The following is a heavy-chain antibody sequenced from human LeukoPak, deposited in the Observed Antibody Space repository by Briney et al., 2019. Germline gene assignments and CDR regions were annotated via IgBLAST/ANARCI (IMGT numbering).Heavy chain of an antibody. CDR2: INTNTGNP. Sequence: ASVKVSCKASGYTFTNYGMNWVRQAPGQGLEWMGWINTNTGNPTYAQGFTGRFVFSLDTSVSTAYLQISSLKAEDTAVYYCAREIRGSSFYGMDVWGQGTTVTVAS. J-gene: IGHJ6*02. CDR3: AREIRGSSFYGMDV. D-gene: IGHD3-16*01. V-gene: IGHV7-4-1*02. CDR1: GYTFTNYG.